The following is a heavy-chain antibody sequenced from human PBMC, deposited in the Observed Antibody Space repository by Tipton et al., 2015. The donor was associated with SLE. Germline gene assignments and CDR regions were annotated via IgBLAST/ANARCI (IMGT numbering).Heavy chain of an antibody. V-gene: IGHV4-4*07. CDR3: ARDDDSSAYDGRGDAFDI. CDR2: IYSSGYT. J-gene: IGHJ3*02. Sequence: TLSLTCTVPGPSINTYYWTWIRQPAGKGLEWIGRIYSSGYTNYNPSLKSRVTLSVDTSKNQFFLRLTSVSAADTAVYYCARDDDSSAYDGRGDAFDIWGQGTMVTVSS. D-gene: IGHD3-22*01. CDR1: GPSINTYY.